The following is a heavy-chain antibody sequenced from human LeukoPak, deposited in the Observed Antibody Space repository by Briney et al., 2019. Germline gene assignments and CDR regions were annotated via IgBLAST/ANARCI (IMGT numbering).Heavy chain of an antibody. CDR2: ISTTGGTT. D-gene: IGHD2-15*01. CDR3: AKNGDRGAYCSGGTCYPYYYYYMDV. CDR1: GLTFSSYG. J-gene: IGHJ6*03. V-gene: IGHV3-23*01. Sequence: PGGSLRLSCAASGLTFSSYGMSWVRHAPGRGLEWVSAISTTGGTTYYADSVRGRFTISRDNSRNTLYLQMNSLRAEDTAIYYCAKNGDRGAYCSGGTCYPYYYYYMDVWGKGTTVTISS.